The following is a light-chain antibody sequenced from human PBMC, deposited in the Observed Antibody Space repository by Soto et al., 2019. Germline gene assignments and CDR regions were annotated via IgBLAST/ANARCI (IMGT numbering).Light chain of an antibody. CDR3: QHYFTLPRT. CDR2: DAS. V-gene: IGKV1-33*01. Sequence: DIQMTQPPSSLSAFVGDRVTITCQASQDISYYLNWYQQKPGKAPKLLIYDASSLESGVPSRFSGGGSGTDFTFTITGLQPEDIAIYFCQHYFTLPRTFGGGTKVGIK. J-gene: IGKJ4*01. CDR1: QDISYY.